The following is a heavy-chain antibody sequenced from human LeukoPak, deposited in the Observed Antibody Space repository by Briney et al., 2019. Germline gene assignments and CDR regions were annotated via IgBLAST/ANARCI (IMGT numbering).Heavy chain of an antibody. Sequence: GGSLRLSCAASGFTVSSNYMSWVRQAPGKGLEWVANIKQDGSEKYYVDSVKGRFTISRDNAKNSLYLQMNSLRAEDTAVYYCARGGYYESSDYFPPGKYNWFDPWGQGTLVTVSS. CDR2: IKQDGSEK. J-gene: IGHJ5*02. D-gene: IGHD3-22*01. CDR1: GFTVSSNY. V-gene: IGHV3-7*04. CDR3: ARGGYYESSDYFPPGKYNWFDP.